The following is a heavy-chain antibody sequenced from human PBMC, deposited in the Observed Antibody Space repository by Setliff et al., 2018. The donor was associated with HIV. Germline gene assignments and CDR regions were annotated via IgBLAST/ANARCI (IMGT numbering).Heavy chain of an antibody. J-gene: IGHJ1*01. CDR1: GFTFRTFA. V-gene: IGHV3-30*07. D-gene: IGHD2-8*02. CDR2: ISYDGSRT. CDR3: ARGPSSTHWSPGYFQH. Sequence: GGSLRLSCEASGFTFRTFAMNWVRQAPGKGLEWVSVISYDGSRTSYADSVKGRFTISRDNAKNSLYLQVNNLRAEDTAVYYCARGPSSTHWSPGYFQHWGQGTPVTVSS.